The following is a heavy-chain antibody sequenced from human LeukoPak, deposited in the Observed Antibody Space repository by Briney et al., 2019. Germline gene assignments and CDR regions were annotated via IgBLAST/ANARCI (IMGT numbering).Heavy chain of an antibody. J-gene: IGHJ4*02. V-gene: IGHV3-23*01. CDR2: ISGSGGST. CDR3: AKGRPFYYDSSSPLEYFDY. D-gene: IGHD3-22*01. CDR1: GFTFSSYG. Sequence: GGTLRLSCAASGFTFSSYGMSWVRQAPGKGLEWVSAISGSGGSTYYADSVKGRFTISRDNSKNTLYLQMNSLRAEDTAVYYCAKGRPFYYDSSSPLEYFDYWGQGTLVTVSS.